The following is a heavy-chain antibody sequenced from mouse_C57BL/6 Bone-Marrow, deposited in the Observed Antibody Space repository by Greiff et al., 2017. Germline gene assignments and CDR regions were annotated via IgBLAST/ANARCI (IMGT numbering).Heavy chain of an antibody. D-gene: IGHD2-1*01. CDR1: GYSITSGYY. Sequence: EVKLQESGPGLVKPSQSLSLTCSVTGYSITSGYYWNWIRQFPGNKLEWMGYISYDGSNNYNPSLKNRISITRDTSKNQFFLKLNSVTTEDTATYYCARGWGKDYWGQGTTLTVSS. V-gene: IGHV3-6*01. J-gene: IGHJ2*01. CDR3: ARGWGKDY. CDR2: ISYDGSN.